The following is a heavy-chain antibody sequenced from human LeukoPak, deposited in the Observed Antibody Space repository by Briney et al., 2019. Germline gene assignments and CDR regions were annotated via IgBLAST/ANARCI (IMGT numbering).Heavy chain of an antibody. J-gene: IGHJ4*02. CDR2: IKEDGSEK. Sequence: PGGSLRLSCAVSGFSFSSYWMSWVRQAPGKGLEWVGHIKEDGSEKNYVDSVKGRFTISRDNAKNSLYLQMNSLRAEDTAVYYCVRDESAVPTFRFDYWGQGTLVTVSS. V-gene: IGHV3-7*01. D-gene: IGHD2-21*01. CDR1: GFSFSSYW. CDR3: VRDESAVPTFRFDY.